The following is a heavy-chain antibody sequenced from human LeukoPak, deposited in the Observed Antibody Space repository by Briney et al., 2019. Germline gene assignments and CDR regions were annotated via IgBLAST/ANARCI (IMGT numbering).Heavy chain of an antibody. J-gene: IGHJ4*02. CDR2: ISWDGGST. V-gene: IGHV3-43D*03. CDR1: GFTFHDYA. CDR3: ARDEYLWSGYYPNQAFDY. Sequence: GGSLRLSCAASGFTFHDYAMHWVRQAPGKGLEWVSLISWDGGSTYYADSVKGRFTISRDNSKNSLYLQMNSLRAEDTALYYCARDEYLWSGYYPNQAFDYWGQGTLVTVSS. D-gene: IGHD3-3*01.